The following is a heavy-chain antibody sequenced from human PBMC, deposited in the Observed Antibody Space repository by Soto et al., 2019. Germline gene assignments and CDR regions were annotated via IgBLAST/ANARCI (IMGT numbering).Heavy chain of an antibody. CDR2: VYVTGST. D-gene: IGHD4-17*01. CDR3: ARDATTKAFDI. CDR1: GGSFSNNN. J-gene: IGHJ3*02. V-gene: IGHV4-4*07. Sequence: PSETLSLTCTVSGGSFSNNNWSWIRQPAGKGLEWIGRVYVTGSTNYNPSPKSRVTMSVDTSKNQFSLKLSSVTAADTAVYYCARDATTKAFDIWGQGTMVTVSS.